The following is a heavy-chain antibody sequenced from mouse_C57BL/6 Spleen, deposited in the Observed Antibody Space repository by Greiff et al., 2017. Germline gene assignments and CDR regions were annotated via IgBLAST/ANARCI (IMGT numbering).Heavy chain of an antibody. D-gene: IGHD2-1*01. Sequence: EVQLVESGPGLVKPSQSLSLTCSVTGYSITSGYYWNWIRQFPGNKLEWMGYISYDGSNNYNPSLKNRISITRDTSKNQFFLKLNSVTTEDTATYYCARAPLYYGNYPYAMDYWGQGTSVTVSS. V-gene: IGHV3-6*01. CDR3: ARAPLYYGNYPYAMDY. CDR2: ISYDGSN. CDR1: GYSITSGYY. J-gene: IGHJ4*01.